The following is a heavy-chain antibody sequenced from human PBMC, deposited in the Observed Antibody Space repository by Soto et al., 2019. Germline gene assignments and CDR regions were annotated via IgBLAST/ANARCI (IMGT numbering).Heavy chain of an antibody. Sequence: SVKVSCKASGGTFSSYAISWVLQAPGQGLEWMGGIIPIFGTANYAQKFQGRVTITADESKNTLYLQMNSLRAEDTAVYFCARSHYFDSGTYACDVWGQGTLVTVSS. CDR3: ARSHYFDSGTYACDV. D-gene: IGHD3-10*01. V-gene: IGHV1-69*13. CDR1: GGTFSSYA. J-gene: IGHJ3*01. CDR2: IIPIFGTA.